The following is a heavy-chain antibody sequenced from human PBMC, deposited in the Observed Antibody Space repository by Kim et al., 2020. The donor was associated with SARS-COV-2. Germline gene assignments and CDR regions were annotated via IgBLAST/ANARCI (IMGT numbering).Heavy chain of an antibody. CDR2: ISGSGNMA. Sequence: GGSLRLSCAASKFTFGDYDMSWVRQAPGKGLEWVSAISGSGNMAFYANSVKGRFTISRDNSKNTLYLQMNSLRAEDTAVYYCANYRSGYYKWYWGQGTLVTVSS. CDR1: KFTFGDYD. V-gene: IGHV3-23*01. J-gene: IGHJ4*02. CDR3: ANYRSGYYKWY. D-gene: IGHD3-22*01.